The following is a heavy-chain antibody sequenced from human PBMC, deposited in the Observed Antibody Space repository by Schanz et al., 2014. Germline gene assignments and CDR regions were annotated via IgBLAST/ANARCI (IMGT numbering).Heavy chain of an antibody. CDR3: AKGRFGELSAFDI. CDR2: ISGRDGST. V-gene: IGHV3-23*01. Sequence: EVQLLESGGGLVEPGGSLRLSCAASGFTFGDYAMTWVRQAPGMGLGWVSAISGRDGSTYYADSVRGRFTISRDNSKNTLYLQMNRLRAEDTAVYYCAKGRFGELSAFDIWGQGTMVTVSS. CDR1: GFTFGDYA. D-gene: IGHD3-10*01. J-gene: IGHJ3*02.